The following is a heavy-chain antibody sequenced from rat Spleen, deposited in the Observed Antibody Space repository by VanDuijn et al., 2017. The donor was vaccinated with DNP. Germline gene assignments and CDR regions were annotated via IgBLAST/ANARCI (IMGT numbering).Heavy chain of an antibody. V-gene: IGHV3-1*01. CDR3: VTSPGPNWFAH. D-gene: IGHD1-4*01. J-gene: IGHJ3*01. Sequence: EVQLQESGPGLVKPSQSLSLTCSVTGYSITNHYWGWIRKLPGNRMEYIGHISYSGTTNYNPAPKSRISLTRDTSKNQFFLQLNSGTTEDTATYYCVTSPGPNWFAHWGQGTLVTVSS. CDR2: ISYSGTT. CDR1: GYSITNHY.